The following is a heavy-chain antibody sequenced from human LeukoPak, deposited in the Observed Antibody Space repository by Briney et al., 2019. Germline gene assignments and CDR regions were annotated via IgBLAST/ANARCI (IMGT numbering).Heavy chain of an antibody. CDR3: AQHSQGYSLH. V-gene: IGHV1-46*01. D-gene: IGHD5-18*01. CDR1: GYTFTSYY. Sequence: ASVKVPCKASGYTFTSYYMHWVRQAPGQGLEWMGIINPSGGSTSYAQKFQGRVTMTTDTSTSTAYMELRSLRSDDTAVYYCAQHSQGYSLHWGQGTLVTVSS. J-gene: IGHJ4*02. CDR2: INPSGGST.